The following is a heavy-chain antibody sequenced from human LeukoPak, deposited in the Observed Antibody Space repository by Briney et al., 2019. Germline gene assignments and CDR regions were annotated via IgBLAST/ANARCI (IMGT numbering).Heavy chain of an antibody. D-gene: IGHD5-18*01. CDR2: INHSGST. V-gene: IGHV4-34*01. CDR1: GGSFSGYY. Sequence: SETLSLTCAVYGGSFSGYYWSWIRQPPGKGLEWIGEINHSGSTNYNPSLKSRVTISVDTSKNQFSLKLSSVTAADTAVYYCARGKIQLWLRWSDPWGQGTLVTVSS. J-gene: IGHJ5*02. CDR3: ARGKIQLWLRWSDP.